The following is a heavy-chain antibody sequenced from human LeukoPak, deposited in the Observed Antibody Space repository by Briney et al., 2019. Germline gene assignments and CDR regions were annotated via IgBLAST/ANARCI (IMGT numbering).Heavy chain of an antibody. CDR1: GFTFSSCE. Sequence: GGSLRLSCAASGFTFSSCEMNWVRQAPWKGLEWVSYISSRGSTIYYADSVKGRFTISRDNAKNSLYLQMNSLRAEDTAVYYCARTAFSSSWYDYWGQGTLVTVSS. V-gene: IGHV3-48*03. CDR3: ARTAFSSSWYDY. J-gene: IGHJ4*02. D-gene: IGHD6-13*01. CDR2: ISSRGSTI.